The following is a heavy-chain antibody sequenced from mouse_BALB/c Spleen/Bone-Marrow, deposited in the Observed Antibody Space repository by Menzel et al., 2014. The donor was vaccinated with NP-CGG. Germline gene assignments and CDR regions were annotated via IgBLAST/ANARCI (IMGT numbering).Heavy chain of an antibody. CDR2: IYPGNVNT. D-gene: IGHD2-4*01. V-gene: IGHV1S56*01. J-gene: IGHJ4*01. CDR1: GYTFTSCY. CDR3: ARSYDYDGNYAMDY. Sequence: QVQLQQPGPELVKPGASVRISCKASGYTFTSCYIHWVKQRPGQGLEWIGWIYPGNVNTKYNEKFKGKATLTADKSSSTAYMQVSSLTSEDSAVYFCARSYDYDGNYAMDYWGQGTSVTVSS.